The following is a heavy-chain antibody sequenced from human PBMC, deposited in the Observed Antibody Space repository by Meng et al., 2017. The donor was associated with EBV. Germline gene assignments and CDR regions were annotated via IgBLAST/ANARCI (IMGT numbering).Heavy chain of an antibody. CDR3: VGTRTGTPDY. CDR1: GGSISSSNG. CDR2: VYHSGST. Sequence: ARLQESGPALGKPSGTLSRPWAVSGGSISSSNGWSWVRQPPGKGLEWIGEVYHSGSTNYNPSLKSRVTISVDKSKNQFSLKLSSVTAADTAVYYCVGTRTGTPDYWGQGTLVTVSS. V-gene: IGHV4-4*02. J-gene: IGHJ4*02. D-gene: IGHD1-1*01.